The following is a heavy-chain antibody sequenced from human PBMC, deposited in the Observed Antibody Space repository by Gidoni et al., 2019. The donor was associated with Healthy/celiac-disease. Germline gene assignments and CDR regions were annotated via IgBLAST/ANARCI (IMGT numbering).Heavy chain of an antibody. D-gene: IGHD6-13*01. CDR3: ARGTAAGPGESDY. CDR2: IWYDGSNK. V-gene: IGHV3-33*01. J-gene: IGHJ4*02. CDR1: GFTFSSYG. Sequence: QVQLVESGGGVVQPGRSLRLSCAASGFTFSSYGMHWVRQAPGKGLEWVAVIWYDGSNKYYADSVKGRFTISRDNSKNTLYLQMNSLRAEDTAVYYCARGTAAGPGESDYWGQGTLVTVSS.